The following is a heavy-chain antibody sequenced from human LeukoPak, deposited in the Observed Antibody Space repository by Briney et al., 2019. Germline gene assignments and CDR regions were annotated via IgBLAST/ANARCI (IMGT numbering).Heavy chain of an antibody. CDR1: GFTFRDYY. CDR2: ISSSSRLT. V-gene: IGHV3-11*03. CDR3: ARSGSHAY. Sequence: GGPVRLFCAASGFTFRDYYMSWMRQATGKALEWVSYISSSSRLTNYADHVQGRFTISRENAKNSLYLQMNSLRADDTAVYHCARSGSHAYWGPGPLVTVSS. J-gene: IGHJ4*02. D-gene: IGHD1-26*01.